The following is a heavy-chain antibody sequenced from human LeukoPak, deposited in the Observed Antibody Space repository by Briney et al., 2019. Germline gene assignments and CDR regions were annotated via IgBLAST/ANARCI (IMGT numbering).Heavy chain of an antibody. J-gene: IGHJ6*03. CDR3: ARGPPRGKYYYMDV. CDR1: GLTFSGFD. V-gene: IGHV3-13*01. Sequence: GGSLSLSCAASGLTFSGFDWTRVRHPPGKGLEWVSTIGTASDTYYPGSVEGRFTLSRDNAKNSLYLQMNSLTAGDTAVYYCARGPPRGKYYYMDVWGKGTTVTVSS. D-gene: IGHD1-1*01. CDR2: IGTASDT.